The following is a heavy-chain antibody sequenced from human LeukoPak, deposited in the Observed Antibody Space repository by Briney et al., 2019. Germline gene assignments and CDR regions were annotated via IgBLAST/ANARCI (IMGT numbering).Heavy chain of an antibody. CDR1: GFTFSNYA. CDR3: AKEVLGHGGNSDY. CDR2: MTSSGTNI. Sequence: GGSLRLSCAASGFTFSNYAMNWVRQAPGKGLEWVSAMTSSGTNIFYADSVRGRFTMSRDNSKNTLYLEMNSLRVEDSAIYYCAKEVLGHGGNSDYWGEGTLVTVSS. V-gene: IGHV3-23*01. J-gene: IGHJ4*02. D-gene: IGHD4-23*01.